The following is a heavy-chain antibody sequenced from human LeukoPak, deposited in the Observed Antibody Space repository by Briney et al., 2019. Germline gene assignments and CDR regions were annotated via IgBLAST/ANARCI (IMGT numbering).Heavy chain of an antibody. CDR3: ARERGPIDY. V-gene: IGHV3-30*03. D-gene: IGHD3-10*01. CDR1: GFTFSSYG. Sequence: PGGSLRLSCAASGFTFSSYGMHWVRQAPGKGLEWVAVISYDGSNKYYADSVKGRFTISRDNAKNSLYLQMNSLRAEDTAVYYCARERGPIDYWGPGNLVTVSS. CDR2: ISYDGSNK. J-gene: IGHJ4*02.